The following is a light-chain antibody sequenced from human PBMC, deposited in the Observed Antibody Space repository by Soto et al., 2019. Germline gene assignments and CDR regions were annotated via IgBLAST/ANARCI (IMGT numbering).Light chain of an antibody. Sequence: IVMTQSKATLSVSPGERATLSCRASQSVGSNLAWYQQKPGQAPRLLIYAASTRATAFPARFSGSGSGTEFTLTISSLQSEDFAVYYCQQYNNWPRTFGQGTKVDIK. CDR2: AAS. CDR1: QSVGSN. V-gene: IGKV3-15*01. CDR3: QQYNNWPRT. J-gene: IGKJ1*01.